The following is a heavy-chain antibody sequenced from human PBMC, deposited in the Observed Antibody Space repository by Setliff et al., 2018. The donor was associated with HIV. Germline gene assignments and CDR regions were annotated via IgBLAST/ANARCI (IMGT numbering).Heavy chain of an antibody. CDR2: IHTTGTT. J-gene: IGHJ4*02. Sequence: SETLSLTCTVSGGSISSGSYYWSWIRQPAGEGLEWIGQIHTTGTTNCNPSLKSRVTISVDTSKSQFSLNLSSVTAADTAMYYCARDLPYNYGHAGLDYWGLGTLVTVSS. CDR1: GGSISSGSYY. V-gene: IGHV4-61*09. D-gene: IGHD5-18*01. CDR3: ARDLPYNYGHAGLDY.